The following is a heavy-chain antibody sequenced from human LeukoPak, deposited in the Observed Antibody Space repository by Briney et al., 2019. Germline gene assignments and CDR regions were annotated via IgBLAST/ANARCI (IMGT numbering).Heavy chain of an antibody. D-gene: IGHD5-12*01. J-gene: IGHJ4*02. CDR2: ISGSGGST. CDR3: AKEFSGYDFDY. V-gene: IGHV3-23*01. CDR1: GFTLRSCA. Sequence: GGSLRLSCAASGFTLRSCAMSWVRQAPGKGLEWVSGISGSGGSTYYADSVKGRFTISRDNSKNTLYLQMNSLRAEDTAVYYCAKEFSGYDFDYWGQGTLVTVSS.